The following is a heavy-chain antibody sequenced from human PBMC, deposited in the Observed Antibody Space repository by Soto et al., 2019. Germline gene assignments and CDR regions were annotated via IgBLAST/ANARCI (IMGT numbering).Heavy chain of an antibody. D-gene: IGHD1-1*01. CDR2: IYYSGST. V-gene: IGHV4-59*01. CDR3: ARYWNEDGMDV. J-gene: IGHJ6*02. Sequence: QVQLQESGPGLVKPSETLSLTCTVSGGSISIYYWSWIRQPPGKGLEWSGYIYYSGSTNYNPSLKSRVTISVDTSKNQFSLKLSSVTAADTAVYYCARYWNEDGMDVWGQGTTVTVSS. CDR1: GGSISIYY.